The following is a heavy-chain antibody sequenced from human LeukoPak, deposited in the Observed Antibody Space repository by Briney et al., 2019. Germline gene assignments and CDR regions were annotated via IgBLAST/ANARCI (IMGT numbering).Heavy chain of an antibody. V-gene: IGHV1-18*01. J-gene: IGHJ4*02. CDR3: ARDGCSSTSCSTDLDY. CDR1: GYTFTSYG. D-gene: IGHD2-2*01. CDR2: ISAYNGNT. Sequence: GASVKVSCKASGYTFTSYGISWVRQAPGQGLEWMGWISAYNGNTNYAQKLQGRVTMTTDTSTSTAYMELRSLRSDDTAVYYCARDGCSSTSCSTDLDYWGQGTLVTVSS.